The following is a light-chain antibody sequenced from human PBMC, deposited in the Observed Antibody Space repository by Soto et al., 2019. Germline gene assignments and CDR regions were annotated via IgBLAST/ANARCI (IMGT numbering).Light chain of an antibody. V-gene: IGKV1-39*01. CDR1: RSISNY. CDR3: QQSFSTPRT. CDR2: AAS. Sequence: DIQMTQSPSSLSASVGDRITITCRASRSISNYLNWYQQKPGKAPNLLIYAASSLQSGVPSRFSGSGSRTDFTLTISSLQPEDFATYYCQQSFSTPRTFGQGXKXXI. J-gene: IGKJ1*01.